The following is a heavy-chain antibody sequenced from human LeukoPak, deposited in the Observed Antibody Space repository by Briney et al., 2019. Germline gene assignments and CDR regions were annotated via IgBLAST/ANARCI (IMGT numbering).Heavy chain of an antibody. V-gene: IGHV4-30-4*07. J-gene: IGHJ5*02. CDR3: ARGGGIVGATSWFDP. D-gene: IGHD1-26*01. Sequence: SETLSLTCAVSGGSISSGGYSWSWIRQPPGKGLEWIGYIYYSGSTYYNPSLKSRVTISVDTSKNQFSLKLSSVTAADTAVYYCARGGGIVGATSWFDPWGQETLVTVSS. CDR2: IYYSGST. CDR1: GGSISSGGYS.